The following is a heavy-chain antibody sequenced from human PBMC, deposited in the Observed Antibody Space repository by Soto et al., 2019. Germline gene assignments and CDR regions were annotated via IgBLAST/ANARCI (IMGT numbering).Heavy chain of an antibody. CDR2: IDPSDSYT. CDR1: GYSFPSYW. V-gene: IGHV5-10-1*01. Sequence: GESLKISCKGSGYSFPSYWISWVRQMPGKGLEWMGRIDPSDSYTNYSPSFQGHVTISADKSISTAYLQWSSLKASDTAMYYCARARILTGYYVNYYGMDVWGQGTTVTVSS. D-gene: IGHD3-9*01. CDR3: ARARILTGYYVNYYGMDV. J-gene: IGHJ6*02.